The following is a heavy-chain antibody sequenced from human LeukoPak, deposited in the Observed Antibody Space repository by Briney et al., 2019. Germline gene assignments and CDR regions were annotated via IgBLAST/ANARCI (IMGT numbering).Heavy chain of an antibody. CDR1: GFTFSSYG. Sequence: GGSLRLSCAASGFTFSSYGMHWVRQAPGKGLEWVAVISYDGSNKYYADSVKGRFTISRDNSKNTLYLQMNSLRAEDTAVYYCAKGRESGWYDYWGQGTLVTVSS. V-gene: IGHV3-30*18. CDR3: AKGRESGWYDY. CDR2: ISYDGSNK. D-gene: IGHD6-19*01. J-gene: IGHJ4*02.